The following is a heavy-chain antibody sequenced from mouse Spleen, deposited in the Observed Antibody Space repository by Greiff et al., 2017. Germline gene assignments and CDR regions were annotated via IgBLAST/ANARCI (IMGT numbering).Heavy chain of an antibody. CDR1: GYTFTSYW. Sequence: QVQLQQPGAELVMPGASVKLSCKASGYTFTSYWMHWVKQRPGQGLEWIGEIDPSDSYTNYNQKFKGKATLTVDKSSSTAYMQLSSLTSEDSAVYYCARPPYYRYDVRGAMDYWGQGTSVTVSS. CDR2: IDPSDSYT. V-gene: IGHV1-69*01. J-gene: IGHJ4*01. CDR3: ARPPYYRYDVRGAMDY. D-gene: IGHD2-14*01.